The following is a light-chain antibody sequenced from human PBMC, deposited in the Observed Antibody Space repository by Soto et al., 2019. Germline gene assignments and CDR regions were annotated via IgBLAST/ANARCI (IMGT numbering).Light chain of an antibody. CDR1: QSISTY. CDR2: DAS. V-gene: IGKV1-39*01. CDR3: QQSYMDPIT. J-gene: IGKJ5*01. Sequence: DIHMTQSPSSLSASVINIVTITFPASQSISTYLNWYQKKPGKAPNLLIYDASRLQSGVPSRFSGSGGGTDFTLSISSVQPEDFATYFCQQSYMDPITFGQGTRLEIK.